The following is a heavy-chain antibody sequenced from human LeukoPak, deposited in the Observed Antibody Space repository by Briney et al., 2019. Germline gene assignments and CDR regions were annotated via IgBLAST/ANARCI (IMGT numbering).Heavy chain of an antibody. J-gene: IGHJ5*02. D-gene: IGHD3-10*01. V-gene: IGHV4-59*01. CDR2: SHNSRTT. CDR3: ARGHLGLSP. CDR1: GGSISGYS. Sequence: SETLSLTYTVSGGSISGYSWTWIRQPPGQGLEWIGYSHNSRTTSYNPSLTGRVIISVDTAMDQISLKLNSVTAADTAVYYCARGHLGLSPWGQGTLVTVSS.